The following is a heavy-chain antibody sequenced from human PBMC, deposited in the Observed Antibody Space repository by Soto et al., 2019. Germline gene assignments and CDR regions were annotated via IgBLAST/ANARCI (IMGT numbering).Heavy chain of an antibody. V-gene: IGHV3-33*01. CDR1: GFTFSSYG. D-gene: IGHD2-15*01. CDR2: IWYDGSNK. J-gene: IGHJ3*02. CDR3: SRETGSDAFDI. Sequence: QVQLVESGGGVVQPGRSLRLSCAASGFTFSSYGMHWVRQAPGKGLEWVAVIWYDGSNKYYADSVKGRFTISRDNSKNSLYLQMNSLRAEDKAVYYCSRETGSDAFDIWGQGTLVTVSS.